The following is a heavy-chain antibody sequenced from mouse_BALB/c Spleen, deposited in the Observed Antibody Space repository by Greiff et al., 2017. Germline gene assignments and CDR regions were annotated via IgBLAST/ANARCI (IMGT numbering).Heavy chain of an antibody. V-gene: IGHV1-14*01. CDR2: INPYNDGT. CDR3: ARSRIYYYGFDY. D-gene: IGHD1-1*01. J-gene: IGHJ2*01. Sequence: EVKLMESGPELAKPGASVKMSCKASGYTFTSYVMHWVKQKPGQGLEWIGYINPYNDGTKYNEKFKGKATLTSDKSSSTAYMELSSLTSEDSAVYYCARSRIYYYGFDYWGQGTTLTVSS. CDR1: GYTFTSYV.